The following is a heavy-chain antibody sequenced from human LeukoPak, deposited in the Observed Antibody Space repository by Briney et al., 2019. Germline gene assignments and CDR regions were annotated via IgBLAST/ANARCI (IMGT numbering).Heavy chain of an antibody. CDR1: GYSISSGYY. D-gene: IGHD5-12*01. CDR2: IYHSGST. V-gene: IGHV4-38-2*02. CDR3: ARQGDYSGYQAFDY. Sequence: SETLSLTCTVSGYSISSGYYWGWIRQPPGKGLEWIGSIYHSGSTYYNPSLKSRVTISVDTSKNQFSLKLSSVTAADTAVYYCARQGDYSGYQAFDYWGQGTLVTVSS. J-gene: IGHJ4*02.